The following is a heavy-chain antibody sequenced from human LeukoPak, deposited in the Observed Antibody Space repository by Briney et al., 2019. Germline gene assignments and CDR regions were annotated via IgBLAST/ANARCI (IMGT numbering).Heavy chain of an antibody. D-gene: IGHD6-13*01. CDR1: GGSIRSSH. CDR3: AKAAGYSTIYWFDP. J-gene: IGHJ5*02. V-gene: IGHV4-59*01. CDR2: IYYSGTS. Sequence: SGTLSLTCTVSGGSIRSSHWSWIRQPPGKGLEFIGYIYYSGTSNYNPSLKSRVTMSVDTSNNQFSLKLNSVTAADTAVYYCAKAAGYSTIYWFDPWGQGTLVTVSS.